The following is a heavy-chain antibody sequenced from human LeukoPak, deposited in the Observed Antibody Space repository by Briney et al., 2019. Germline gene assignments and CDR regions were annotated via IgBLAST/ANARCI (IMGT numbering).Heavy chain of an antibody. CDR2: IKPDGSEK. J-gene: IGHJ4*02. D-gene: IGHD6-19*01. Sequence: PGGSLRLPCAASGITFGSYWMTWVRQAPGKGLECVANIKPDGSEKHYVDSVEGRFTISRDNAKNSLFLQMNSLRAEDTAVYYCARGRMAVAGSYEYWGQGTLVTVSS. CDR1: GITFGSYW. CDR3: ARGRMAVAGSYEY. V-gene: IGHV3-7*05.